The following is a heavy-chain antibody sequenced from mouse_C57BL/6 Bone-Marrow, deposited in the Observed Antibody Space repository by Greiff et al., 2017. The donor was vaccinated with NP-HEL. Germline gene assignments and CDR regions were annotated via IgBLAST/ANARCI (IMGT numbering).Heavy chain of an antibody. Sequence: EVQGVESGGGLVKPGGSLKLSCAASGFTFSDYGMHWVRQAPEKGLEWVAYISSGSSTIYYADPVKGRFTISRDNAKNTLFLQLTSLRSEDTAMYYCARGYGNYYPWYFDYWGQGTTLTVSS. V-gene: IGHV5-17*01. CDR2: ISSGSSTI. CDR3: ARGYGNYYPWYFDY. CDR1: GFTFSDYG. J-gene: IGHJ2*01. D-gene: IGHD2-1*01.